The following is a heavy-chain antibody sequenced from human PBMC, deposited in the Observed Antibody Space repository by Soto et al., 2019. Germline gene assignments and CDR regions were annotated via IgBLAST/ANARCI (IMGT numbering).Heavy chain of an antibody. CDR1: GGSFSGYY. D-gene: IGHD5-18*01. CDR3: ARAQGNTAMEYYNWFDP. V-gene: IGHV4-34*01. Sequence: SETLSLTCAVYGGSFSGYYWSWIRQPPGKGLEWIGEINHSGSTNYNPSLKSGVTISVETSKNQFSLKLSSVTAADTAVYYCARAQGNTAMEYYNWFDPWGQGTLVTVSS. CDR2: INHSGST. J-gene: IGHJ5*02.